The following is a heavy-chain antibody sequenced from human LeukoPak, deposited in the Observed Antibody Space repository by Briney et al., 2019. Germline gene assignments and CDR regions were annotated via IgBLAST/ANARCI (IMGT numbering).Heavy chain of an antibody. D-gene: IGHD5-18*01. CDR1: GFIFSSYA. CDR3: AKGASTGYSYGYGGFDY. V-gene: IGHV3-30*04. J-gene: IGHJ4*02. Sequence: GGSLRLSCAASGFIFSSYAMHWVRRAPGKGLEWVALISYDGSNKYYADSVKGRFTISRDNSKNTLYLQMNSLRAEDTAVYYCAKGASTGYSYGYGGFDYWGQGTLVTVSS. CDR2: ISYDGSNK.